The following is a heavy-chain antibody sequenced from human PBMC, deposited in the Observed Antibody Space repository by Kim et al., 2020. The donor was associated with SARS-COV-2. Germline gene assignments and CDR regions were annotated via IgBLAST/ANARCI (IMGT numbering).Heavy chain of an antibody. CDR2: ISGSGSTI. D-gene: IGHD3-22*01. CDR1: GFTFSDYY. CDR3: AKGEADYYDSSGYYSVY. V-gene: IGHV3-11*01. Sequence: GGSLRLSCAASGFTFSDYYMSWIRQAPGKGLEWVSYISGSGSTIYYADSVKGRFTISRDNAKSSLYLHLNSLRAEDTAVYYCAKGEADYYDSSGYYSVYWGQGTLVTVSS. J-gene: IGHJ4*02.